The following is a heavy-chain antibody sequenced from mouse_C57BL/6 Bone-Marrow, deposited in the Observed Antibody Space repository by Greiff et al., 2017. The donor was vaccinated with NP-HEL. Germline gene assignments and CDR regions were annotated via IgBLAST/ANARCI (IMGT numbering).Heavy chain of an antibody. CDR2: IDPENGDT. V-gene: IGHV14-4*01. Sequence: EVQLQQSGAELVRPGASVKLSCTASGFTIKDDYMHWVKQRPEQGLEWIGWIDPENGDTEYASKFQGKATITADTSSNTAYLQLSSLTSEDTAVYYCTTFYDYDGYWGQGTTLTVSS. CDR3: TTFYDYDGY. J-gene: IGHJ2*01. CDR1: GFTIKDDY. D-gene: IGHD2-4*01.